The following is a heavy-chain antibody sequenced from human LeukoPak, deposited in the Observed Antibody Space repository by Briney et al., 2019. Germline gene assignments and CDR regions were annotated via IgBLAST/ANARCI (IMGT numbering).Heavy chain of an antibody. CDR1: GGSFSGYY. CDR2: INHSGST. J-gene: IGHJ4*02. V-gene: IGHV4-34*01. Sequence: SETLSLTCAVYGGSFSGYYWSWIRQPPGKGLEWIGEINHSGSTNYNPSLKSRVTISVDTSKNQFSLKLSSVTAADTAVYYCARHKYDVDYWGQGTLVTVSS. CDR3: ARHKYDVDY. D-gene: IGHD1-1*01.